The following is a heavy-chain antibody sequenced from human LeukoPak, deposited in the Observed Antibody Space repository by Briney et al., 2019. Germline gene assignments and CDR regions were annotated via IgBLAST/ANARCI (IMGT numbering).Heavy chain of an antibody. CDR2: IKSKTDGGTT. CDR1: GFTFSNAW. CDR3: TTDPEYRYQLLPAEGYYFDY. V-gene: IGHV3-15*01. J-gene: IGHJ4*02. Sequence: GGSLRLSCAASGFTFSNAWMSWARQAPGKGLEWVGRIKSKTDGGTTDYAAPVKGRFTISRDDSKNTLYLQMNSLKTEDTAVYYCTTDPEYRYQLLPAEGYYFDYWGQGTLVTVSS. D-gene: IGHD2-2*01.